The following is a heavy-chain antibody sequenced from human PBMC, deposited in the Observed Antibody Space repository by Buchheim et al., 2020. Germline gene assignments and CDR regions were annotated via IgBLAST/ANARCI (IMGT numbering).Heavy chain of an antibody. CDR3: VTSGSYYYYAMDV. D-gene: IGHD3-22*01. Sequence: EVQLVESGGGLVQPGGSLRLSCAASGFTFSSYWMHWVRQAPGKGLVCVARINSDGRTTTYADSVKGRFTISRDNDMNTLYLQMNSLRAEDTAVYYCVTSGSYYYYAMDVWGRGTT. J-gene: IGHJ6*02. CDR1: GFTFSSYW. V-gene: IGHV3-74*01. CDR2: INSDGRTT.